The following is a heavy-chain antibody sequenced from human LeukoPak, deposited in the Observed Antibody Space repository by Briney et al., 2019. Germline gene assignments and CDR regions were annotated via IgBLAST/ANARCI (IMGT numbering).Heavy chain of an antibody. J-gene: IGHJ4*02. CDR1: GFTFSSYA. Sequence: PGGSLRLSCAASGFTFSSYAMSWVRQAPGKGLEWVANIKQDGSEKYYVDSVKGRFTISRDNAKNSLYLQMNSLRAEDTAVYYCARERVWFGELLPFDYWGQGTLVTVSS. D-gene: IGHD3-10*01. CDR3: ARERVWFGELLPFDY. CDR2: IKQDGSEK. V-gene: IGHV3-7*01.